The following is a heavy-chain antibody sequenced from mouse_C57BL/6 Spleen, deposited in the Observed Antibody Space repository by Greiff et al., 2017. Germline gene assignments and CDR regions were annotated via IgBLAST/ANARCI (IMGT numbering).Heavy chain of an antibody. J-gene: IGHJ2*01. V-gene: IGHV1-39*01. Sequence: VQLQQSRPELEKPGASVKISCKASGYSFTDYNMNGVKQSNGTSLALIGVINPNYGTTSYNQKFKAKPPLPVDQSSSTAYMQLNSLTSEDSAVYYCARFLGLRRGYYFDYWGQGTTLTFSS. CDR1: GYSFTDYN. D-gene: IGHD2-4*01. CDR2: INPNYGTT. CDR3: ARFLGLRRGYYFDY.